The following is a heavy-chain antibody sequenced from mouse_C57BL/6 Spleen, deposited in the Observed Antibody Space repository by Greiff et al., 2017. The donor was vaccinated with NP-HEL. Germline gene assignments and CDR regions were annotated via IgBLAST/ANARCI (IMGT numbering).Heavy chain of an antibody. CDR3: ARWGGYDYGSYFDY. CDR1: GYAFSSSW. Sequence: QVQLQQSGPELVNPGASVKISCKASGYAFSSSWMNWVKQRPGKGLEWIGRIYPGDGDTNYNGKFKGKATLTADKSSSTAYMQLSSLTSEDSAVYFCARWGGYDYGSYFDYWGQGTTLTVSS. D-gene: IGHD2-4*01. V-gene: IGHV1-82*01. CDR2: IYPGDGDT. J-gene: IGHJ2*01.